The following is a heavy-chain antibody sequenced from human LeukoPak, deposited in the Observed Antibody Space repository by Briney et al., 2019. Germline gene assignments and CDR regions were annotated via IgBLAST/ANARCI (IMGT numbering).Heavy chain of an antibody. CDR2: TYYSGTT. Sequence: SETLSLTCTVSGGSISSYYWSWIRQPPGKGLEWIGYTYYSGTTNYNPSLKSRVTISVDASKNQFSLKLSSVTAADTAVYYCARGVYIAAAQYGYWGQGTLVTVSS. CDR1: GGSISSYY. V-gene: IGHV4-59*01. D-gene: IGHD6-13*01. J-gene: IGHJ4*02. CDR3: ARGVYIAAAQYGY.